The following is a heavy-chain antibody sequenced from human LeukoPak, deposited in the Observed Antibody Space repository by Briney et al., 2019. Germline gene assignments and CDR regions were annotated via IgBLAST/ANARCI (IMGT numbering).Heavy chain of an antibody. J-gene: IGHJ4*02. CDR3: ASALYSGSWNNLDY. CDR2: ISAYNGNT. CDR1: GYTFTGYY. D-gene: IGHD1-26*01. Sequence: ASVKVACKASGYTFTGYYMHWVRQAPGQGLEWMGWISAYNGNTNYAQKLQGRVTMTTDTSTSTAYMELRSLRSDDTAVYYCASALYSGSWNNLDYWGQGTLVTVSS. V-gene: IGHV1-18*04.